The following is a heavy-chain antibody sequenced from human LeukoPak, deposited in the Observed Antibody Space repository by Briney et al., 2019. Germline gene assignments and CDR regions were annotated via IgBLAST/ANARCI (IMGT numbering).Heavy chain of an antibody. CDR3: ARGPYYYDSSGYYPDN. Sequence: SQTLSLTCTVSGGSISSGGYYWSWIRQHPGEGLEWIGYIYYSGSTYYNPSLKSRVTISADTSKNQFSLKLSSVTAADTAVYYCARGPYYYDSSGYYPDNWGQGTLVTVSS. CDR2: IYYSGST. D-gene: IGHD3-22*01. J-gene: IGHJ4*02. V-gene: IGHV4-31*03. CDR1: GGSISSGGYY.